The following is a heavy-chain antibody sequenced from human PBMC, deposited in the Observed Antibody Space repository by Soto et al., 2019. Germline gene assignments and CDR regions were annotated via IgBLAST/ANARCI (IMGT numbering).Heavy chain of an antibody. CDR3: ARDSSGWSFDY. CDR2: ISAYNGNT. D-gene: IGHD6-19*01. V-gene: IGHV1-18*01. CDR1: GYTFTNYV. J-gene: IGHJ4*02. Sequence: ASVKVSCKASGYTFTNYVMHWVRQAPGQGLEWMGWISAYNGNTNYAQKLQGRVTMTTDTSTSTAYMELRSLRSDDTAVYYCARDSSGWSFDYWGQGTLVTVSS.